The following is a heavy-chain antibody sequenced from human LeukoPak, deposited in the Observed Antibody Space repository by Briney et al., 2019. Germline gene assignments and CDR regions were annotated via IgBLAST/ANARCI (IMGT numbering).Heavy chain of an antibody. Sequence: GGSLRLSCGASGFXLSRHWMHWVRQAPGKGLAWVSRINSDGTDTRYADSVKGRFTISRDNAKNTLYLQLNSLRAEDTAVYYCARNRDYGQTGYFDYWGQGTLVTVSS. CDR2: INSDGTDT. CDR1: GFXLSRHW. CDR3: ARNRDYGQTGYFDY. D-gene: IGHD4/OR15-4a*01. J-gene: IGHJ4*02. V-gene: IGHV3-74*01.